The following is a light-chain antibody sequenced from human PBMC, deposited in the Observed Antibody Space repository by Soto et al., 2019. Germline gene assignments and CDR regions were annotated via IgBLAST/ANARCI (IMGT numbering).Light chain of an antibody. J-gene: IGLJ2*01. Sequence: SYELTQPPSVSVSPGQTASITCSGDKLGNKYACWYQQKPGQSPVLVISQDSKRPSGIPERFSGSNSGNTATLTISGTQAMDEADYYCQAWDSRTVVFGGGTKLTVL. V-gene: IGLV3-1*01. CDR2: QDS. CDR1: KLGNKY. CDR3: QAWDSRTVV.